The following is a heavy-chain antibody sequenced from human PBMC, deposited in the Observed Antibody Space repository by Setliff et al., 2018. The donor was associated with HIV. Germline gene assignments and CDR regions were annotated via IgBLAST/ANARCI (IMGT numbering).Heavy chain of an antibody. CDR2: IYTSGST. CDR3: ATLDHSGGNFLAY. Sequence: SETLSLTCTVSGGSINSYYWSWIRQPAGKGLEWIGRIYTSGSTIYNPSLKSRITISLDTSKEQFSLELSSVTAADTAVYYCATLDHSGGNFLAYWGQGSLVTVSS. CDR1: GGSINSYY. V-gene: IGHV4-4*07. D-gene: IGHD2-21*02. J-gene: IGHJ4*02.